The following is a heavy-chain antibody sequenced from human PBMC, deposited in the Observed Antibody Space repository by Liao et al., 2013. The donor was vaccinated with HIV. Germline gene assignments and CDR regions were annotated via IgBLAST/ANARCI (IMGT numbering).Heavy chain of an antibody. Sequence: QVQLQQWGAGLLKPSETLSLTCAVYGGSFSGHYWSWIRQPPGKGLEWIGEINHSGITNYSPSLKSRLTISVDTSKNHFSLRLSSVTAADTAVYYCARVGRGELGILDIWGQGTMVTVSS. V-gene: IGHV4-34*01. CDR2: INHSGIT. J-gene: IGHJ3*02. CDR3: ARVGRGELGILDI. CDR1: GGSFSGHY. D-gene: IGHD7-27*01.